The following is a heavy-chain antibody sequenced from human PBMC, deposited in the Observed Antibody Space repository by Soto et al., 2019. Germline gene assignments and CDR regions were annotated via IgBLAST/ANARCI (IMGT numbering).Heavy chain of an antibody. D-gene: IGHD2-21*02. Sequence: GGSLRLSCAASGFTVSSNYMSWVRQAPGKGLEWVSVIYSGGSTYYADSVKGRFTISRDNSKNTLYLQMNSLRAEDTAVYYCAGGLCGGDCYDAFDIWGQGTMVTVSS. CDR2: IYSGGST. CDR3: AGGLCGGDCYDAFDI. J-gene: IGHJ3*02. CDR1: GFTVSSNY. V-gene: IGHV3-53*01.